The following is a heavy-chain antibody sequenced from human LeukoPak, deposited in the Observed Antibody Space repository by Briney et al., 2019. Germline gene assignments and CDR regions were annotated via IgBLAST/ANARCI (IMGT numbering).Heavy chain of an antibody. CDR2: IIPIFGTA. J-gene: IGHJ4*02. CDR3: ARGGELSEGAFDY. V-gene: IGHV1-69*01. D-gene: IGHD1-26*01. Sequence: SEKLSCNASVGTFSSYGINWVRHPPGQGLEWMGGIIPIFGTANYAQKFQGRVTITADESTSTAYMELSSLRSEDTAVYYCARGGELSEGAFDYWGQGTLVTVSS. CDR1: VGTFSSYG.